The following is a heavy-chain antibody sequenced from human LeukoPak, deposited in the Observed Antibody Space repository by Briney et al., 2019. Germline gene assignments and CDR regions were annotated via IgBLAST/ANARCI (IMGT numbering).Heavy chain of an antibody. CDR1: GGSISSSSYY. J-gene: IGHJ4*02. CDR3: ASFTDSEVYYFDY. Sequence: NPSETLSLTCTVSGGSISSSSYYWGWIRQPPGKGLEWIGSIYYSGSTYYNPSLKSRVTISVDTSKNQFSLKLSSVTAADTAVYYCASFTDSEVYYFDYWGQGTLVTVPS. D-gene: IGHD1-14*01. V-gene: IGHV4-39*01. CDR2: IYYSGST.